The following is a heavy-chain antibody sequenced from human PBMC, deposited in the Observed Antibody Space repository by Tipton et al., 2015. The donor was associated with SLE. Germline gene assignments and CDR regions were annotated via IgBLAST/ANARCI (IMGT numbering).Heavy chain of an antibody. J-gene: IGHJ4*02. V-gene: IGHV4-39*07. Sequence: TLSLTCTVSGGSISSSSYYWGWIRQPPGKGLEWIGSIYYSGSTYYNPSLKSRVTISVDTSKNQFSLKLSSVTAADTAVYYCARCPWEYDSSGYPDYWGQGTLVTVSS. CDR2: IYYSGST. CDR3: ARCPWEYDSSGYPDY. CDR1: GGSISSSSYY. D-gene: IGHD3-22*01.